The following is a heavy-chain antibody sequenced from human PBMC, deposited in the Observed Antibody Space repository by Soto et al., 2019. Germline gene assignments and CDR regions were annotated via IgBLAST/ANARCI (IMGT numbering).Heavy chain of an antibody. CDR3: ARAISASNWYDWLDP. V-gene: IGHV4-59*01. CDR1: GASLNNEY. J-gene: IGHJ5*02. Sequence: SETLSLTCTVSGASLNNEYWTWIRQPPGRRLEWIGYIYNSWTINYNPCLESRVTMSVATSKTHFSMELSSVTDADTAVYYCARAISASNWYDWLDPWRQGTLVTVSS. CDR2: IYNSWTI. D-gene: IGHD6-13*01.